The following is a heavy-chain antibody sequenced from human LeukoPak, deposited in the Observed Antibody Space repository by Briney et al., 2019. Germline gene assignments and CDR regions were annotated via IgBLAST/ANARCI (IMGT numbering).Heavy chain of an antibody. V-gene: IGHV1-18*01. Sequence: GASLKVSCKASGYSFTSYGITWVRQAPGQGLEWMGWVSGYNGKTKYAEKVKGRVTMTTDTSTSTAYMELRSLRPDDTAVYYCARGQDTVITSRDAFDIWGQGTMVTVSS. J-gene: IGHJ3*02. CDR3: ARGQDTVITSRDAFDI. CDR2: VSGYNGKT. CDR1: GYSFTSYG. D-gene: IGHD4-23*01.